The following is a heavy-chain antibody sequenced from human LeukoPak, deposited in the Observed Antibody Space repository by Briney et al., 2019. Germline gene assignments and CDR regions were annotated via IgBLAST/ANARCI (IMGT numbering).Heavy chain of an antibody. V-gene: IGHV1-18*04. CDR3: ARREELMFDY. D-gene: IGHD3-10*01. J-gene: IGHJ4*02. CDR2: ISAYNGNT. Sequence: ASVKVSCKASGYTFTGYYMHWVRQAPGQGLEWMGWISAYNGNTNYAQKLQGRVTMTTDTSTSTAYMELRSLRSDDTAVYYCARREELMFDYWGQGTLVTVSS. CDR1: GYTFTGYY.